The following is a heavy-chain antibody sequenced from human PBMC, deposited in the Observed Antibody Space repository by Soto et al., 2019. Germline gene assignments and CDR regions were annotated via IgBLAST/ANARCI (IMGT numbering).Heavy chain of an antibody. Sequence: ASVKVSCKASGDSFTGYYMHWVRQAPGQVLEWMGWINPNSGVTKYAQKFQGWVTMTRDTSMRTVYMELSRLRSDDTAVYYCARESGGATATLDYYYFYMDVWGTGTTVTVSS. D-gene: IGHD1-26*01. V-gene: IGHV1-2*04. CDR3: ARESGGATATLDYYYFYMDV. CDR1: GDSFTGYY. J-gene: IGHJ6*03. CDR2: INPNSGVT.